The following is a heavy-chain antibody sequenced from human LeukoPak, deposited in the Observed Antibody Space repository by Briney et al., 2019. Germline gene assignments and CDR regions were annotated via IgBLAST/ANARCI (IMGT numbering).Heavy chain of an antibody. CDR1: GFTVSSNY. V-gene: IGHV3-53*01. Sequence: GGSLRLSCAASGFTVSSNYMSWVRQAPGKGLEWVSVIYSGGSTYYADSVKGRFTISRDNSKNTLYLQMNSLRAEDTAVYYCARDMVYYGSGSFNWGQGTLVTVSS. D-gene: IGHD3-10*01. CDR2: IYSGGST. CDR3: ARDMVYYGSGSFN. J-gene: IGHJ4*02.